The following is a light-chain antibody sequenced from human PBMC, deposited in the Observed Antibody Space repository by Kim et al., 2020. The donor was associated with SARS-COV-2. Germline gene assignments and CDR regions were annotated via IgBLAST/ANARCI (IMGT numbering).Light chain of an antibody. V-gene: IGKV1-5*03. CDR2: KAS. J-gene: IGKJ4*01. CDR1: QNINIW. Sequence: DIQMTQSPSTLSASVGDRVTITCRASQNINIWLAWYQQKPGKAPKLLIQKASSLESGVPSRFSGSGSGTEFTLTISSLQPDDFATYYCQQYKTYSLTFGGGTKVDIK. CDR3: QQYKTYSLT.